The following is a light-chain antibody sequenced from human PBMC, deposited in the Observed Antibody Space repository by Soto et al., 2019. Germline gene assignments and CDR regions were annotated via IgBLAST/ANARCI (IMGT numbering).Light chain of an antibody. CDR1: QSVSTNY. CDR2: GAS. Sequence: EIVMTQSTATLSVSPGERATLSCRASQSVSTNYVAWYQQKPGQAPRLLIYGASSRASGIPDRFRGSGSGTDFTPTISRLEPEDFAVYYCQQYANSHGTFGQGTKVDIK. J-gene: IGKJ1*01. CDR3: QQYANSHGT. V-gene: IGKV3-20*01.